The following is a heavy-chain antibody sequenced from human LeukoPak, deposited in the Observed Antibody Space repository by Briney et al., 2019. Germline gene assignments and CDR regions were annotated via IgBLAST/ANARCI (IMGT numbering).Heavy chain of an antibody. D-gene: IGHD3-10*01. V-gene: IGHV7-4-1*01. CDR2: INTNTGNP. CDR3: SREASALSVLWCGESPREAYYYYYMDV. Sequence: ASVKVSCKASGYTFTSYAINWVRQAPGQGLEWMGWINTNTGNPTYAQGFTGRVVFSLYTSDSTAYLQMRILQPEDTDVDSYSREASALSVLWCGESPREAYYYYYMDVWGKGTTVTVSS. J-gene: IGHJ6*03. CDR1: GYTFTSYA.